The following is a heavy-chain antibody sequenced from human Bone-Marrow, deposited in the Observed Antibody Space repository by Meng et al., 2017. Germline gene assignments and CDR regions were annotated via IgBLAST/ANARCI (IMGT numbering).Heavy chain of an antibody. CDR1: GFTFDDYT. D-gene: IGHD6-13*01. Sequence: GESLKISCAASGFTFDDYTMHWVRQAPGKGLEWVSLISWDGGSTYYADSVKGRFTIYRDNSKNSLYLQMNSLRTEDTALYYCEKDIRSEQQLVNYYYGMDVWGQGTTVTVSS. CDR3: EKDIRSEQQLVNYYYGMDV. V-gene: IGHV3-43*01. J-gene: IGHJ6*02. CDR2: ISWDGGST.